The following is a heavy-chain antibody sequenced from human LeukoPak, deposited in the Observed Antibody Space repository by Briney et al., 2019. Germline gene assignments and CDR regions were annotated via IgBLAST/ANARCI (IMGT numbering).Heavy chain of an antibody. CDR2: IWYDGSNK. Sequence: QPGRSLRLSCAASGFTFSSYGMHWVRQAPGKGLEWVAVIWYDGSNKYYADSVKGRFTISRDNAKNSLYLQMNSLRAEDTAVYYCARDCIAGYYYYGMDVWGQGTTVTVSS. V-gene: IGHV3-33*01. J-gene: IGHJ6*02. CDR1: GFTFSSYG. CDR3: ARDCIAGYYYYGMDV. D-gene: IGHD6-13*01.